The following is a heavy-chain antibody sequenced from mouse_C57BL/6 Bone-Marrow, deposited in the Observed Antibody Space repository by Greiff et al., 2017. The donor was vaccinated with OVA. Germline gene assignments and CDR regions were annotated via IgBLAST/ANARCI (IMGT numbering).Heavy chain of an antibody. Sequence: SGPELVRPGASVKISCKAPGYTFTSHWMQWVRQRPGQGLEWIGEIFPGSGSTYYNEKFKGKATLTVDTSSSTAYMQLSSLTTENSAVYFVDHCASSPHWDLDVWGTGTTVTVSS. J-gene: IGHJ1*03. CDR3: DHCASSPHWDLDV. V-gene: IGHV1-56*01. D-gene: IGHD1-1*01. CDR1: GYTFTSHW. CDR2: IFPGSGST.